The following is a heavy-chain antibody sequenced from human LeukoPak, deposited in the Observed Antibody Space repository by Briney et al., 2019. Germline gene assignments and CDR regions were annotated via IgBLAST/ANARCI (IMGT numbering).Heavy chain of an antibody. CDR3: ARGPSSGSYFPY. Sequence: PGGSLRLSCTASGFTFSDYWMNWVRQAPGKGLEWVATIKQDGTERYYVDSVKGRFTISRDSAKNSLYLQMDSLRAEDTAAYYCARGPSSGSYFPYWGQGTLVTVSS. J-gene: IGHJ4*02. D-gene: IGHD1-26*01. CDR2: IKQDGTER. CDR1: GFTFSDYW. V-gene: IGHV3-7*01.